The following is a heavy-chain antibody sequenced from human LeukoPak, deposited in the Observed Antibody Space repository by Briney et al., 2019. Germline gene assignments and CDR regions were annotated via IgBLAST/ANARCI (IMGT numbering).Heavy chain of an antibody. D-gene: IGHD6-19*01. J-gene: IGHJ5*02. V-gene: IGHV4-39*01. CDR1: GGSISSSSYY. CDR3: AGEQWLVPDNWFDP. CDR2: IYYSGST. Sequence: SETLSLTCTVSGGSISSSSYYWGWIRQPPGKGLEWIGSIYYSGSTYYNPSLKSPVTISVDTSKNQFSLKLSSVTAADTAVYYCAGEQWLVPDNWFDPWGQGTLVTVSS.